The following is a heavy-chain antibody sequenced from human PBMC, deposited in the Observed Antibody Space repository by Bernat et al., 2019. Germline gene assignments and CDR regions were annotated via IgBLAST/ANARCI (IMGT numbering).Heavy chain of an antibody. CDR3: ARGVKDILTGYLPYYFDY. CDR1: GDTLSSYG. CDR2: SSSSGSYK. J-gene: IGHJ4*02. D-gene: IGHD3-9*01. V-gene: IGHV3-21*06. Sequence: EVQLVESGGGLVKPGGSLRLSCAASGDTLSSYGMNWVRQAPGKGLEWVSSSSSSGSYKYYADSVKGRFTISRDNAKNSLYLQMNSLRADDTAVYYCARGVKDILTGYLPYYFDYWGQGTLVTVSS.